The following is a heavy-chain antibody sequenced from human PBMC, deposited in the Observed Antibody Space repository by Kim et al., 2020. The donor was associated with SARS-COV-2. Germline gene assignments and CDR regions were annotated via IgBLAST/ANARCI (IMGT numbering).Heavy chain of an antibody. Sequence: GGSLRLSCAASGFTFSGYWMQLVRQAPGKGLVWVSRIKSDWSDITYADSVKGRFTISRDNDRNTLYLQLKSLRAEDTAVYYCIREGYNYGYAYWGQGTLVTVTS. CDR2: IKSDWSDI. V-gene: IGHV3-74*01. D-gene: IGHD5-18*01. CDR3: IREGYNYGYAY. J-gene: IGHJ4*02. CDR1: GFTFSGYW.